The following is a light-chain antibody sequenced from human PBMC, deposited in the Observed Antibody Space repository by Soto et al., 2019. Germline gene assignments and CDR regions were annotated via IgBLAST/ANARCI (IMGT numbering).Light chain of an antibody. CDR2: DVS. CDR3: SSYTSSSTLF. V-gene: IGLV2-14*01. CDR1: SSDVGGYNY. J-gene: IGLJ2*01. Sequence: QSALTQPASVSGSPGQSITISFTGTSSDVGGYNYVSWYQQHPGKAPKLMIYDVSNRPSGVSNRFSGSKSGNTASLTISGLQAEDEADYYCSSYTSSSTLFFGGGIKLSVL.